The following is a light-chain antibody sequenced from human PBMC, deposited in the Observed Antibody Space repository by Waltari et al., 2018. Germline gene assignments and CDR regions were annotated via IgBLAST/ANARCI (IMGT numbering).Light chain of an antibody. V-gene: IGLV2-23*02. CDR1: SSDIGSYHF. J-gene: IGLJ3*02. CDR2: EVT. Sequence: QSALTQPASVSGSPGQSITISCTGTSSDIGSYHFVSWYQHHPGKAPKLILYEVTKRPSGVSDRFSGSKSGNTASLTISGLQAEDDADYYCYSSAMSAFVVFGGGTKLTVL. CDR3: YSSAMSAFVV.